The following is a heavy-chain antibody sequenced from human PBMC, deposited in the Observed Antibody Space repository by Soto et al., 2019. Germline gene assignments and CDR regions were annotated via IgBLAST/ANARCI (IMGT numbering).Heavy chain of an antibody. CDR1: GFTFDDYT. J-gene: IGHJ4*02. CDR3: AKDSGYYDSSGYLPD. CDR2: ISWDGGST. Sequence: GGSLRLSCAASGFTFDDYTMHWVRQAPGKGLEWVSLISWDGGSTYYADSVKGRFTISRDNSKNSLYLQMNSLRTEDTASYYCAKDSGYYDSSGYLPDWGQGTLVTVSS. V-gene: IGHV3-43*01. D-gene: IGHD3-22*01.